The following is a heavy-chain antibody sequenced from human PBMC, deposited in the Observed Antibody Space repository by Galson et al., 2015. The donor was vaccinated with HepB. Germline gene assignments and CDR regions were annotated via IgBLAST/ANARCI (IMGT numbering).Heavy chain of an antibody. CDR3: ARAYYDSSGYSRLDY. CDR1: GYTLTELS. D-gene: IGHD3-22*01. J-gene: IGHJ4*02. CDR2: FDPEDGET. V-gene: IGHV1-24*01. Sequence: SVKVSCKVSGYTLTELSMHWVRQAPGKGLEWMGGFDPEDGETIYAQKFQGRVTMTEDTSTDTAYMELSSLRSEDTTVYYCARAYYDSSGYSRLDYWGQGTLVTVSS.